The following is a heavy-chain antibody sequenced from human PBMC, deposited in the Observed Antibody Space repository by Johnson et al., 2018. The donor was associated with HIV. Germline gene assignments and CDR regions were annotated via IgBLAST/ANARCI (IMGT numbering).Heavy chain of an antibody. J-gene: IGHJ3*02. CDR1: GFTFDDYA. CDR2: ISWNSGSI. D-gene: IGHD1-26*01. CDR3: AKDGGRWELPNAFDI. V-gene: IGHV3-9*01. Sequence: VQVVESGGGVVRPGGSLRLSCAASGFTFDDYAMHWVRQAPGKGLEWVSGISWNSGSIGYADSVKGRFTISRDNAKNSLYLQMNSLRAEDTALYFCAKDGGRWELPNAFDIWGQGTMVTVSS.